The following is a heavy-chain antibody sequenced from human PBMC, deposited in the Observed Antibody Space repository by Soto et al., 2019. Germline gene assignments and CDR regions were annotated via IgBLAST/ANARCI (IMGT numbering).Heavy chain of an antibody. D-gene: IGHD3-10*01. J-gene: IGHJ5*02. CDR1: GFTVSTSQ. CDR3: ARLDPYASGTYSFRHNRFDP. Sequence: PGGSLRLSCAASGFTVSTSQMTWVRQAPGKGLEWVSVIFIGGTTRYAESVKGRFTISRDKSENTVVLQMNSVRAEDTAVYYCARLDPYASGTYSFRHNRFDPWGQGTLVTV. V-gene: IGHV3-53*01. CDR2: IFIGGTT.